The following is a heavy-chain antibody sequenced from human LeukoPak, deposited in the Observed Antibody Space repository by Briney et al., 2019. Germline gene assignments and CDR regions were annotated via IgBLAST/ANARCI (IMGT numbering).Heavy chain of an antibody. Sequence: SETLSLTCTVSGVSVSSYYWSCIRQPAGKGLEWIGRIYTSGSIDYNPSLKSRVTMSVDTSKNQFSLKLSSVTAADTAVYYCAINLGRPGAFDIWGQGTMVTVSS. D-gene: IGHD3-10*01. V-gene: IGHV4-4*07. CDR2: IYTSGSI. CDR1: GVSVSSYY. J-gene: IGHJ3*02. CDR3: AINLGRPGAFDI.